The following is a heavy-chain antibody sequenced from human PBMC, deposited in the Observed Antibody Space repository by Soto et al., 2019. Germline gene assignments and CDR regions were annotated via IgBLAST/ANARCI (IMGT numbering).Heavy chain of an antibody. V-gene: IGHV3-43*02. D-gene: IGHD2-2*02. CDR1: GFTFVDYA. CDR2: ISGDGGST. J-gene: IGHJ6*02. Sequence: GGSLRLPCAASGFTFVDYAMHWVRQAPGKGLEWVSLISGDGGSTYYADSVKGRFTISRDNSKNSLYLQMNSLRTEDTALYYCAKDIDFWDIVVVPAAIRANYRYGMDVWGQGTTVTVSS. CDR3: AKDIDFWDIVVVPAAIRANYRYGMDV.